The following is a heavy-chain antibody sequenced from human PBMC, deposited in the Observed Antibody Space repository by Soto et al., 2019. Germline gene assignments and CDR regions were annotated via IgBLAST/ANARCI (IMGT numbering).Heavy chain of an antibody. CDR2: ITDTGGDT. V-gene: IGHV3-23*01. Sequence: SWVRQAPGEGLEWVSTITDTGGDTKYADSVRGRFTISRDNSKNTLYLLMSRLRAEDSALYFCARGSEESYPGSRIFDLWGRGTLVTVSS. J-gene: IGHJ4*02. CDR3: ARGSEESYPGSRIFDL. D-gene: IGHD3-10*01.